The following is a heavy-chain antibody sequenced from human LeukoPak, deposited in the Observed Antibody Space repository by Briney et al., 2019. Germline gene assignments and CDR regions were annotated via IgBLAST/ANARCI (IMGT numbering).Heavy chain of an antibody. V-gene: IGHV3-30*02. J-gene: IGHJ6*03. CDR1: GFTFSNYG. D-gene: IGHD3-10*01. CDR3: AKGGLWFGELSYYMDV. Sequence: GGSLRLPCEASGFTFSNYGMHWVRQAPGKGLEWVAFIRYDASNNYYADSVKGRFTISRDSSKNTLYLQMNSLRAEDTAVYYCAKGGLWFGELSYYMDVWGKGTTVTVSS. CDR2: IRYDASNN.